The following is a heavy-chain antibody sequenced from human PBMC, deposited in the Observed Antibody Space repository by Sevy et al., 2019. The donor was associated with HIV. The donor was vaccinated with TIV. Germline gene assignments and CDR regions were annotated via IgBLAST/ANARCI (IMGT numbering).Heavy chain of an antibody. V-gene: IGHV4-59*08. CDR2: IYYNGHI. D-gene: IGHD1-26*01. J-gene: IGHJ4*02. Sequence: SETLSLTCTVSGGSITSLYWNWIRQPPGKGLEWIANIYYNGHINYNPSLKSRATLSLDTSTNQFPLRLSSVTAADTAMYYCAGENAWGRGYSWGQGTLVTVSS. CDR1: GGSITSLY. CDR3: AGENAWGRGYS.